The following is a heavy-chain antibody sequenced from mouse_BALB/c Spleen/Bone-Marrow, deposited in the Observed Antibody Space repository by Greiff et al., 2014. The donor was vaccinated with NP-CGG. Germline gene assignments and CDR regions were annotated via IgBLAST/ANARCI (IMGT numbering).Heavy chain of an antibody. CDR1: GFNIKDTY. J-gene: IGHJ3*01. CDR2: IDPANGNT. Sequence: EVKLMESGAELVKPGASVKLSCTASGFNIKDTYMHWVKQRPEQGLEWIGRIDPANGNTKYDPKFQGKATITADTSSNTAYLQLSSLTSEYTAVYYCASYYYGSSSFAYWGQGTLVTVSA. D-gene: IGHD1-1*01. CDR3: ASYYYGSSSFAY. V-gene: IGHV14-3*02.